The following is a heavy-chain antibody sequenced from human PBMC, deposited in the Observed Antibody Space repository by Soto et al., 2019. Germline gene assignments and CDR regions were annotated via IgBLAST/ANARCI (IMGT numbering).Heavy chain of an antibody. CDR3: ARHGGGSSSLDWFDP. Sequence: PSETLSLTCTVSGGSISSSSYYWGWIRQPPGKGLEWIGSIYYSGSTYYNPSLKSRVTISVDTSKNQFSLKLSSVTAADTAVYYCARHGGGSSSLDWFDPWGQGTLVTVSS. D-gene: IGHD6-6*01. V-gene: IGHV4-39*01. CDR2: IYYSGST. J-gene: IGHJ5*02. CDR1: GGSISSSSYY.